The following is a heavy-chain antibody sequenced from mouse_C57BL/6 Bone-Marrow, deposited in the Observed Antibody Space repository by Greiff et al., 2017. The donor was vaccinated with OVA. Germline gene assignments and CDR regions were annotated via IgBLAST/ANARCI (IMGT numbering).Heavy chain of an antibody. Sequence: VHLVESGPGLVQPSQSLSITCTVSGFSLTSYGVHWVRQSPGKGLEWLGVIWSGGSTDYNAAFISRLSISKDNSKSQVFFKMNSLQADDTAIYYCAGNYGSSLYYYAMDYWGQGTSVTVSS. J-gene: IGHJ4*01. CDR3: AGNYGSSLYYYAMDY. V-gene: IGHV2-2*01. D-gene: IGHD1-1*01. CDR2: IWSGGST. CDR1: GFSLTSYG.